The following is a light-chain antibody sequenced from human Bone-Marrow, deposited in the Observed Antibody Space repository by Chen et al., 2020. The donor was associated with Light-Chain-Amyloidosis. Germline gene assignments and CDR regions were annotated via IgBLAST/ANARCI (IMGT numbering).Light chain of an antibody. Sequence: QSVLTQPPSVSAAPGQKVTFSFSGSNSNIGNNHVSWYQQFPGTAPKLLIYDNNKRPTGIPDRFSGSKSGTSATLGITGLQTGDEADYYCGTWDSSLSVVIFGGGTELTVL. CDR2: DNN. CDR1: NSNIGNNH. V-gene: IGLV1-51*01. CDR3: GTWDSSLSVVI. J-gene: IGLJ2*01.